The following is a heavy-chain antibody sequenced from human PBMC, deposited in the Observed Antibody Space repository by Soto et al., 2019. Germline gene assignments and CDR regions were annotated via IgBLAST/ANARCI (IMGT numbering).Heavy chain of an antibody. CDR2: INPNSGGT. CDR1: GYTFTGYY. CDR3: ARDRGVDNWNRTPMFDP. D-gene: IGHD1-20*01. Sequence: ASVKVSCKASGYTFTGYYMHWVRQAPGQGLEWMGWINPNSGGTNYAQKFQGRVTMTRDTSISTAYMELSRLRSDDTAVYYCARDRGVDNWNRTPMFDPWGQGTLVTVSS. J-gene: IGHJ5*02. V-gene: IGHV1-2*02.